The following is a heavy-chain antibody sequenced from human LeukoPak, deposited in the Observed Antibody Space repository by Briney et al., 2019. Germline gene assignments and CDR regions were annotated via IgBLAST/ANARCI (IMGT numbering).Heavy chain of an antibody. V-gene: IGHV1-46*01. D-gene: IGHD5-12*01. J-gene: IGHJ4*02. CDR2: INPSGGST. Sequence: ASVKVSCKASGYTFTSYYLRWVRQAPGQGLEWMGRINPSGGSTSYAQKFQDRVTMTRDTSTSTVYLELSSLRSEDTAMYYCARLGGLRTAFDYWGQGTLVTVSS. CDR3: ARLGGLRTAFDY. CDR1: GYTFTSYY.